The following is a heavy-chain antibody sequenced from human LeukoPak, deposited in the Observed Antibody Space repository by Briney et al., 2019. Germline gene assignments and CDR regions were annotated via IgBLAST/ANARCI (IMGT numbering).Heavy chain of an antibody. CDR2: ISSSSSTI. CDR1: GFTFSSYS. V-gene: IGHV3-48*04. CDR3: VTGLNYDFWSGYQMGGY. J-gene: IGHJ4*02. D-gene: IGHD3-3*01. Sequence: PGGSLRLSCAAPGFTFSSYSMNWVRQAPGKGLEWVSYISSSSSTIYYADSVKGRFTISRDNAKNSLYLQMNSLRAEDTAVYYCVTGLNYDFWSGYQMGGYWGQGTLVTVSS.